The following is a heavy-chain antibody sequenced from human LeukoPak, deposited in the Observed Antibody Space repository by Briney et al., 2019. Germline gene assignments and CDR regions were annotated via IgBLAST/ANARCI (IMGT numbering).Heavy chain of an antibody. CDR1: GFTFSTYW. D-gene: IGHD3-10*01. V-gene: IGHV3-7*05. CDR2: IKPDGGEK. J-gene: IGHJ5*02. Sequence: PGGSLRLSCAASGFTFSTYWMTWVRQAPGKGLEWVANIKPDGGEKYFVDSVKGRFTISRDNAKNSLYLQMNSLRAEDTAVYYCVRGSSGTVIRGVAWAWFDPWGQGTLVTVSS. CDR3: VRGSSGTVIRGVAWAWFDP.